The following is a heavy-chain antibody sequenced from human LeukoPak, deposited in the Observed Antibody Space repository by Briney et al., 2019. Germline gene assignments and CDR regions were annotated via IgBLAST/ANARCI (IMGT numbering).Heavy chain of an antibody. Sequence: ASVKVSCKASGYTFTSYAMHWVRQAPGQRLEWMGWINAGNGNTKYSQEFQGRVTITRDTSASTAYMELSSLRSEDMAVYYCARGTSSWRGVDYWGQGTLVTVSS. J-gene: IGHJ4*02. CDR2: INAGNGNT. D-gene: IGHD6-13*01. CDR1: GYTFTSYA. CDR3: ARGTSSWRGVDY. V-gene: IGHV1-3*03.